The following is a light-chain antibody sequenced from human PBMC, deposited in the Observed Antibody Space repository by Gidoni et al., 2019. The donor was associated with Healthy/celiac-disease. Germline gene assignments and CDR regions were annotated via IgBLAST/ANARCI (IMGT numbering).Light chain of an antibody. CDR2: GKN. Sequence: SSELTQDPAVSVALGQTVRITCQGDSLRSYYASWYQQKPGQAHVLVIYGKNNRPSGIPDRFSGSSSGNTASLTITGAQAEDEADYYCNSRDSSGNHRVVFGGGTKLTVL. J-gene: IGLJ2*01. CDR3: NSRDSSGNHRVV. V-gene: IGLV3-19*01. CDR1: SLRSYY.